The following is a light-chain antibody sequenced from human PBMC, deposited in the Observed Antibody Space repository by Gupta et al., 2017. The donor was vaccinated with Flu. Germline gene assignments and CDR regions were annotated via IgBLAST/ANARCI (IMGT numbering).Light chain of an antibody. CDR2: VTS. J-gene: IGKJ1*01. Sequence: DIQMTQSPSTLAASVGDRVTITCRASQNIRTWLAWYQQKPGTAPKLLIYVTSTLELGVPSRFSGSGSGTEFTLTISGLQPDDFATYYCHQDDNYPWTFGQGTKVEIK. CDR3: HQDDNYPWT. CDR1: QNIRTW. V-gene: IGKV1-5*03.